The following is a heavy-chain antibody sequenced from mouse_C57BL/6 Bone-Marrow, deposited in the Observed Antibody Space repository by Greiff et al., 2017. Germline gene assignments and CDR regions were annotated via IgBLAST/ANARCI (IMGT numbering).Heavy chain of an antibody. CDR3: TRPYVHYAMDY. Sequence: EVMLVESGEGLVKPGGSLKLSCAASGFTFSSYAMSWVRQTPETRLEWVAYISSGGDYIYYADTVKGRFTISRDHARNTLYLQMSSLKSEDTAMYYCTRPYVHYAMDYWGQGTSVTVSS. D-gene: IGHD2-14*01. V-gene: IGHV5-9-1*02. CDR1: GFTFSSYA. J-gene: IGHJ4*01. CDR2: ISSGGDYI.